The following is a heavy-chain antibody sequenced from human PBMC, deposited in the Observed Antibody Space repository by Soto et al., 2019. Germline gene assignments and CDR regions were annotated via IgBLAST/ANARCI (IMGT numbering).Heavy chain of an antibody. CDR3: AREVVEPAAYYYGMDV. V-gene: IGHV6-1*01. CDR2: TYYRSKWYN. J-gene: IGHJ6*02. Sequence: QXLSLTCAISGDSVSSNSASWNWIRQSPSRGLEWLGRTYYRSKWYNDYAVSVKSRITINPDTSKNQFSLQLNSVTPEDTAVYYCAREVVEPAAYYYGMDVWGQGTTVTVSS. D-gene: IGHD2-21*01. CDR1: GDSVSSNSAS.